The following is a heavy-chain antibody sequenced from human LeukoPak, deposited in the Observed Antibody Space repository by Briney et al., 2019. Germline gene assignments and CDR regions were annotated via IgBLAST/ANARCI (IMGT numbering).Heavy chain of an antibody. Sequence: PGGSLRLSCAASGFTFTNHPMHWVRQASGKRLQYVSAISPSGDRTWYTDSVKGRFTISRDNSKNTMYLQMGSLRPGDMGVYYCARAFRPASDPHDFYDFWGRGTTVTVSS. CDR1: GFTFTNHP. J-gene: IGHJ3*01. CDR2: ISPSGDRT. V-gene: IGHV3-64*02. CDR3: ARAFRPASDPHDFYDF. D-gene: IGHD3-3*01.